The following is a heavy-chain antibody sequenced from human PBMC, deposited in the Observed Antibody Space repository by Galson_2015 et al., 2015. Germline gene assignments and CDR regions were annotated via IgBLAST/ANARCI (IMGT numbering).Heavy chain of an antibody. V-gene: IGHV1-18*01. CDR2: ISAKIGNT. CDR3: ARDYGGTMRVDLSPFDY. J-gene: IGHJ4*02. D-gene: IGHD3-22*01. Sequence: SVKVSCKASGYNFINYGISWVRQAPGQGLEWMGWISAKIGNTNYAQRLQGRVTMTTDTSTTTAYMELTSLRSDDTAVYFCARDYGGTMRVDLSPFDYWGREPWSPSPQ. CDR1: GYNFINYG.